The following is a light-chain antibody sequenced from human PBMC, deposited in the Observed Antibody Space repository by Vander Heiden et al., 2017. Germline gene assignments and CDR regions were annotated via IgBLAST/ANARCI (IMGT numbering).Light chain of an antibody. V-gene: IGLV2-11*01. J-gene: IGLJ3*02. CDR2: DVS. Sequence: LTQPRSVSGSPGQSVTISCTGTSSDVGGYNYVSWYQQHPGKAPKLMIYDVSKRPSRVPDRFSGSKSGNTASLTISGLQAEDEADYYCCSYAGSYTLVFGGGTKLTVL. CDR3: CSYAGSYTLV. CDR1: SSDVGGYNY.